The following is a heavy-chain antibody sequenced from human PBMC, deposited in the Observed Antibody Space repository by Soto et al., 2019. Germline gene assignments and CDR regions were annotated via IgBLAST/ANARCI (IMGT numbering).Heavy chain of an antibody. CDR2: IYYSGST. CDR3: ARGPHDCGDYAAVEYFDC. CDR1: GGSISSYY. Sequence: SETLSLTCTVSGGSISSYYWSWIRQPPGKGLEWIGYIYYSGSTNYNPSLKSRVTISVDTSKNQFSLKLSSVTAADTAVYYCARGPHDCGDYAAVEYFDCWGQGTLVTVSS. V-gene: IGHV4-59*01. J-gene: IGHJ4*02. D-gene: IGHD4-17*01.